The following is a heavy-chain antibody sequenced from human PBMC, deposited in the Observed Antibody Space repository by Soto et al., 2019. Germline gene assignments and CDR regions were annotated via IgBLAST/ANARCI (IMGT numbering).Heavy chain of an antibody. Sequence: GESLKISCKGSGYSFTSYWISWVRQMPGKGLEWMGRIDPSDSYTNYSPSFQGHVTISADKSISTAYLQWSSLKASDTAMYYCARLHQLAGVANCYYCAMDVVGHWTTVTVSS. V-gene: IGHV5-10-1*01. J-gene: IGHJ6*02. D-gene: IGHD2-2*01. CDR3: ARLHQLAGVANCYYCAMDV. CDR2: IDPSDSYT. CDR1: GYSFTSYW.